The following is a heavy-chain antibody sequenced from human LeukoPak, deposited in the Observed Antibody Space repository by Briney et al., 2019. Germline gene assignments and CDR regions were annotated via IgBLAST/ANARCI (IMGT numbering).Heavy chain of an antibody. V-gene: IGHV4-59*01. Sequence: PSETLSLTCSVSGGSISSYYWSWIRQPPGKGLEWIGYLYYSGSTNSNPSLKSRVTMSVDTSKNQFSLKLRSVTAADTAVYYCARGGSGISNAFDIWGQGTMVTVSS. CDR1: GGSISSYY. J-gene: IGHJ3*02. CDR3: ARGGSGISNAFDI. CDR2: LYYSGST. D-gene: IGHD3-10*01.